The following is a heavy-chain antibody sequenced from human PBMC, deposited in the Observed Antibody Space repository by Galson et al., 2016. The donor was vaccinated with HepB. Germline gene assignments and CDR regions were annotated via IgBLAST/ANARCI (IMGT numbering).Heavy chain of an antibody. D-gene: IGHD3-9*01. CDR3: ARDMKDYEILTGVFEY. CDR1: GGSVNSYTYY. J-gene: IGHJ4*02. Sequence: SETLSLTCTVSGGSVNSYTYYWNWIRQPPGKGLEWIGYMYYSGSTDYNPSLKSRVTISVDTAKNQFSLKLNSVTAADTAVYYCARDMKDYEILTGVFEYWGQGTLVTVSS. CDR2: MYYSGST. V-gene: IGHV4-61*01.